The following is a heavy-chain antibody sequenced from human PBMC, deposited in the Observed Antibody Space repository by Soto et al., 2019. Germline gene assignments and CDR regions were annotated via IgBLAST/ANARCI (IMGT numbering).Heavy chain of an antibody. D-gene: IGHD3-10*01. J-gene: IGHJ6*02. CDR2: IYYSGST. CDR3: ARDWMVRGVPLYYYYYGMDV. Sequence: QVQLQESGPGLVKPSETLSLTCTVSGGSISSYYWSWIRQPPGKGLEWIGYIYYSGSTNYNPSLKSRVTISVDTSKNQFSLQLSSVTAADTAVYYCARDWMVRGVPLYYYYYGMDVWGQGTTVTVSS. V-gene: IGHV4-59*01. CDR1: GGSISSYY.